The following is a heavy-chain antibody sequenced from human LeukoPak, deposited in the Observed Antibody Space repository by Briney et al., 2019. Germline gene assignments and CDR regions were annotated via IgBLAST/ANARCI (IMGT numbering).Heavy chain of an antibody. CDR3: ARDRSYYYDSSGYLDY. D-gene: IGHD3-22*01. J-gene: IGHJ4*02. CDR2: ISAYNGNT. V-gene: IGHV1-18*01. Sequence: ASVKVSCKASGYTFTSYGINWVRQAPGQGLEWMGWISAYNGNTNYAQKLQGRVTMTTDTSTSTAYMELRSLRSDDTAVYYCARDRSYYYDSSGYLDYWGQGTLVTVSS. CDR1: GYTFTSYG.